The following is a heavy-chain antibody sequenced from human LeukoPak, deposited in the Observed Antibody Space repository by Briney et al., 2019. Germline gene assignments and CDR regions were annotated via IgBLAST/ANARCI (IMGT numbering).Heavy chain of an antibody. CDR3: AKRNYDSSVVY. CDR1: GFTVSSNY. D-gene: IGHD3-22*01. Sequence: PGGSLRHSCAASGFTVSSNYMSWVRQAPGKGLEWVSVIYSGGSTYYADSVKGRFTISRDNSKNTLYLQMNSLRAEDTAVYYCAKRNYDSSVVYWGQGTLVTVSS. J-gene: IGHJ4*02. CDR2: IYSGGST. V-gene: IGHV3-53*01.